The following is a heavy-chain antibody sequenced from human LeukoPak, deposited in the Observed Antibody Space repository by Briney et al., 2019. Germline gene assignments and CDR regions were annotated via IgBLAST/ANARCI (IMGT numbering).Heavy chain of an antibody. Sequence: GGSLRLSCAASGFTFDDYGMSWVRQAPGEGLEWVSYISSSGSTIYYADSVKGRFTISRDNAKNSLYLQMNSLRAEDTAVYYCAELGITMIGGVWGKGTTVTISS. D-gene: IGHD3-10*02. CDR3: AELGITMIGGV. CDR2: ISSSGSTI. J-gene: IGHJ6*04. V-gene: IGHV3-48*03. CDR1: GFTFDDYG.